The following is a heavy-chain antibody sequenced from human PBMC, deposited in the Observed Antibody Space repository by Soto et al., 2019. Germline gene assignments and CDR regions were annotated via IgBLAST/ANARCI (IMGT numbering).Heavy chain of an antibody. J-gene: IGHJ4*02. Sequence: QVQLVQSGGEVKKPGASVKVSCKASGYTFINHGISWVRQAPGQGREWMGWISGHNGKTKYAQKFQGRVTMTTDTSTSTAFIELRSLRSDDTAVYYCARDSYPLAYFFDYWGQGTLVSVSS. CDR2: ISGHNGKT. CDR1: GYTFINHG. CDR3: ARDSYPLAYFFDY. V-gene: IGHV1-18*04.